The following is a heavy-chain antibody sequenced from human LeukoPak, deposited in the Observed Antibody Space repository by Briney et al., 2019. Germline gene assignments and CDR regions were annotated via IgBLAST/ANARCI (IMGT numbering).Heavy chain of an antibody. CDR3: ARRGGGGRAFDY. V-gene: IGHV4-39*01. CDR1: GASISGGTYY. Sequence: KASETLSLTCSVSGASISGGTYYWGWIRQPPGKGLEWIGSIYYTGSTYDNPSLKSRVTISVDTSKNQFSLKLSSVTAADTAVYYCARRGGGGRAFDYWGQGTLVTVSS. J-gene: IGHJ4*02. D-gene: IGHD3-16*01. CDR2: IYYTGST.